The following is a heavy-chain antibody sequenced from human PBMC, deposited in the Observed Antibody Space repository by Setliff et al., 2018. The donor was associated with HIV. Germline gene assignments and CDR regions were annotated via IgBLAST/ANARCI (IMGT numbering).Heavy chain of an antibody. Sequence: SETLSLTCTVSGGSISSNNYYWGWIRQPPGKGLEWIGSIYHSGSTYYNPSLKSRVTISTDTSRNQFSLELSSVTAADTAVYYCARSDYPLYYFDFWGQGMLVTVSS. D-gene: IGHD1-26*01. CDR3: ARSDYPLYYFDF. J-gene: IGHJ4*02. CDR2: IYHSGST. V-gene: IGHV4-39*07. CDR1: GGSISSNNYY.